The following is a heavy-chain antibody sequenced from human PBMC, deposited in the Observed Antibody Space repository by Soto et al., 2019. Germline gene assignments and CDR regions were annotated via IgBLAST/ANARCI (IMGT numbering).Heavy chain of an antibody. CDR3: AKNYYFDS. J-gene: IGHJ4*02. CDR2: INTYGST. Sequence: EVQLLESGGGLIQPGGSLRLSCATSGFTFSSYAMSWARQAPGTGLEWVSSINTYGSTYYTDSVKGRFTISRDNSRNTLYLQMNNLRAEDTAIYYCAKNYYFDSWGQGTLVTVSS. CDR1: GFTFSSYA. V-gene: IGHV3-23*01.